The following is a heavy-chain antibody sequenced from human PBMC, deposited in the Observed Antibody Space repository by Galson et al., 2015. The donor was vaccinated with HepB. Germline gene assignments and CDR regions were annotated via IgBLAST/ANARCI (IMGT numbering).Heavy chain of an antibody. Sequence: QSGAEVKNPGASLRISCKGSGYSFTSYWISWVRQMPGKGLEWMGRIDPSDSYTNYSPSFHGHVTLSADKSISTAYLQWSSLKASDTAMYYCARLYNWNDQTPDYWGQGTLVTVSS. CDR1: GYSFTSYW. D-gene: IGHD1-1*01. V-gene: IGHV5-10-1*01. CDR3: ARLYNWNDQTPDY. CDR2: IDPSDSYT. J-gene: IGHJ4*02.